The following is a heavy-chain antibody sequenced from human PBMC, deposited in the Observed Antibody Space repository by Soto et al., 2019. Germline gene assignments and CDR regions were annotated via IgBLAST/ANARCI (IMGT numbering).Heavy chain of an antibody. CDR3: AKDPGPYYFDY. D-gene: IGHD7-27*01. CDR1: GFTFSSYA. J-gene: IGHJ4*02. V-gene: IGHV3-30*18. CDR2: ISYDGSNK. Sequence: GGSLRLSCAASGFTFSSYAMSWVRQAPGKGLEWVAVISYDGSNKYYADSVKGRFTISRDNSKNTLYLQMNSLRAEDTAVYYCAKDPGPYYFDYWGQGTLVTVSS.